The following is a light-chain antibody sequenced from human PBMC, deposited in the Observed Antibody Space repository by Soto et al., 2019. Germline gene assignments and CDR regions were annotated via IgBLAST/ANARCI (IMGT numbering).Light chain of an antibody. V-gene: IGKV3-20*01. J-gene: IGKJ1*01. CDR2: GAS. CDR3: HQYGSSPRT. CDR1: QSVTGRY. Sequence: EIVLTQSPGTLSLSPGERATLSCRATQSVTGRYLAWYQQKPGQAPRLLISGASSRATGIPDRFSGSESGTDFTLTISRLEPEDSAVYFCHQYGSSPRTFGQGTKVDIK.